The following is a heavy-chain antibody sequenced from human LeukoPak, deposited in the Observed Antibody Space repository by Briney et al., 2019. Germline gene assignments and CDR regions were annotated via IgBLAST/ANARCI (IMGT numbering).Heavy chain of an antibody. CDR2: INPSGGST. Sequence: SVKVSCKASGYTFTSYYMHWVRQAPGQGLEWMGIINPSGGSTSYAQKFQGRVTMTRDTSTSTVYMELSSLRSEDTAVYYCAREEARGSGSPYYYYMDVWGKGTTVTISS. CDR1: GYTFTSYY. D-gene: IGHD3-10*01. J-gene: IGHJ6*03. V-gene: IGHV1-46*01. CDR3: AREEARGSGSPYYYYMDV.